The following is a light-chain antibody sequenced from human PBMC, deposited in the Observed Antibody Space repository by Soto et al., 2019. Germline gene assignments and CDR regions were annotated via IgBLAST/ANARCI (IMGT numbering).Light chain of an antibody. CDR1: QTVRNNY. CDR2: GAS. CDR3: QQHGRT. Sequence: EFVLTQSPGTLSLSPGERATLSCRASQTVRNNYLAWYQQKPGQAPRLLIYGASSRATGIPDRFSGSGSGTDFTLTISRLEPEDFAVYYCQQHGRTFGQGTKVDIK. V-gene: IGKV3-20*01. J-gene: IGKJ1*01.